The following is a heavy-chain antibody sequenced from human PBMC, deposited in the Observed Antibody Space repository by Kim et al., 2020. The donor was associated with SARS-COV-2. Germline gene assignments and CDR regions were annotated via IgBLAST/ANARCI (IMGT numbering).Heavy chain of an antibody. CDR3: AKGGSDYGDPTGG. V-gene: IGHV3-43*01. J-gene: IGHJ4*02. Sequence: SAYTVKGRFTIARDNSKNSLYLQMNSLRTEDTDLYYCAKGGSDYGDPTGGWGQGTLVTVSS. D-gene: IGHD4-17*01.